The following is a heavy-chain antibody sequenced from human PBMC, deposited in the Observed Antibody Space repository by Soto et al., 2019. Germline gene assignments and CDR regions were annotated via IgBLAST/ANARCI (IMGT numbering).Heavy chain of an antibody. V-gene: IGHV4-59*01. Sequence: SETLSLTCTVSGGSISSFYWSWIRQPPGKGLEWIGYISYSGNTNYNPSLKSRVTISEGTSKNQFSLRLRSVTAADTAVYCCARDSGITGTFDYWGQGTLVTVSS. D-gene: IGHD1-20*01. CDR3: ARDSGITGTFDY. J-gene: IGHJ4*02. CDR2: ISYSGNT. CDR1: GGSISSFY.